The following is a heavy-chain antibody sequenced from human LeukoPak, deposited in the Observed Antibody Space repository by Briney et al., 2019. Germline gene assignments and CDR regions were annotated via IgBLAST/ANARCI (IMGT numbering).Heavy chain of an antibody. V-gene: IGHV1-8*03. Sequence: ASVKVSCKASGYTFTSYDINWVRQATGQGLEWMGWMNPNSGNTGYAQKFQGRVTITRNTSISTAYMELSSLRSEDTAVYYCAALDYGGNGDPFDYWGQGTLVTVSS. CDR2: MNPNSGNT. D-gene: IGHD4-23*01. J-gene: IGHJ4*02. CDR1: GYTFTSYD. CDR3: AALDYGGNGDPFDY.